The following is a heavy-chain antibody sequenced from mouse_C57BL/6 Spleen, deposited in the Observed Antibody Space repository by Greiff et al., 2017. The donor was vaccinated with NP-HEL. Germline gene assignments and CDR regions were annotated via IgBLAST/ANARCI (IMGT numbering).Heavy chain of an antibody. CDR2: IYPGDGDT. D-gene: IGHD3-3*01. J-gene: IGHJ3*01. V-gene: IGHV1-80*01. CDR3: ARTGQLLFAY. Sequence: VQLQQSGAELVKPGASVKISCKASGYAFSSYWMNWVKQRPGKGLEWIGQIYPGDGDTNYNGKFKGKATLTADKSSSTAYIQFSSLTSEDSAVYFCARTGQLLFAYWGQGTLVTVSA. CDR1: GYAFSSYW.